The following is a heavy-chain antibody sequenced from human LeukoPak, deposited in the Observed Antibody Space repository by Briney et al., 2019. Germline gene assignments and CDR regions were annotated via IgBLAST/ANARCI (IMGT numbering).Heavy chain of an antibody. V-gene: IGHV1-2*02. D-gene: IGHD1-1*01. CDR3: ARVPRPSRSNGWFDP. Sequence: PRASVKVSCKASGYTFTGYYMHWVRQAPGQGLEWMGWINPNSGGTNYAQKFQGRVTMTRDTSISTAYMELSRLRSDDTAVYYCARVPRPSRSNGWFDPWGQGALVTVSS. J-gene: IGHJ5*02. CDR2: INPNSGGT. CDR1: GYTFTGYY.